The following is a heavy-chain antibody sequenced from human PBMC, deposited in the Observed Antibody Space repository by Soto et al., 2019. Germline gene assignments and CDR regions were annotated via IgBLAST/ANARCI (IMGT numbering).Heavy chain of an antibody. CDR3: ARQEMDCSSTSCYLRGWFDP. CDR2: IYYSGST. V-gene: IGHV4-59*08. D-gene: IGHD2-2*01. Sequence: SETLSLTCAVYGGSFSGYYWSWIRQPPGKGLEWIGYIYYSGSTNYNPSLKSRVTISVDTSKNQFSLKLSSVTAADTAVYYCARQEMDCSSTSCYLRGWFDPWGQGTLVTVSS. CDR1: GGSFSGYY. J-gene: IGHJ5*02.